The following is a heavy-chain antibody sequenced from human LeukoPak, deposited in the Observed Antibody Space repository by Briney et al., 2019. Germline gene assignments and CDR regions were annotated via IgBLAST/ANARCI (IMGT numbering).Heavy chain of an antibody. V-gene: IGHV3-30*18. D-gene: IGHD5-12*01. CDR1: GFTFSSYG. J-gene: IGHJ4*02. Sequence: PGRSLRLSCAASGFTFSSYGMHWVRQAPGKGLEWVAVISYDGSNKYYADSVKGRFTISRDNSKNTLYLQMNSLRAEDTAVYYCAKDGERVATDYWGQGTLVTVSS. CDR2: ISYDGSNK. CDR3: AKDGERVATDY.